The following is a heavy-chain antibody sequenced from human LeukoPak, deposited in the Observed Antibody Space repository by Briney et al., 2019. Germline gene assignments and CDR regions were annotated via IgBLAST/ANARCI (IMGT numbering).Heavy chain of an antibody. V-gene: IGHV3-23*01. J-gene: IGHJ4*02. CDR1: GFTFSSYA. D-gene: IGHD3-10*01. CDR2: ISGSGGST. CDR3: ARAGFTFSDYFGSFFDY. Sequence: TGGSLRLSCAASGFTFSSYAMSWVRQAPGKVLEWVSGISGSGGSTYYADSVKGRFTISRDNARNSLYLQMNSLRAEDTAVYYCARAGFTFSDYFGSFFDYWGQGTLVTVSS.